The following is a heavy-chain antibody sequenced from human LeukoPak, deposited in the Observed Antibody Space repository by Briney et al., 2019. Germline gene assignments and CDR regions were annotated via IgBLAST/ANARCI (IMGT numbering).Heavy chain of an antibody. Sequence: ASVKVSCKASGYTFNSHGITWVRQAPGQGLEWMGWISTYNGNTNYAQKLQGRVTMTTDTSTSTAYMELRSLRSDDTAVYYCARNGDYYDSSGYYPNWFDPWGQGTLVTVSS. D-gene: IGHD3-22*01. CDR1: GYTFNSHG. CDR2: ISTYNGNT. V-gene: IGHV1-18*01. J-gene: IGHJ5*02. CDR3: ARNGDYYDSSGYYPNWFDP.